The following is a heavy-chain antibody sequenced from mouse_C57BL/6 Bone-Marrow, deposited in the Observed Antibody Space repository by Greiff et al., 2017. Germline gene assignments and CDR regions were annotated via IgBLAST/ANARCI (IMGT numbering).Heavy chain of an antibody. Sequence: EVQLVESGPGLVKPSQSLSLTCSVTGYSITSGYYWNWIRQFPGNKLEWMGYISYDGSNNYNPSLKNRISITRDTSKNQFFLKLNSVTTEDTATYYCAGGLLGPGFAYWGQGTLVTVSA. CDR3: AGGLLGPGFAY. J-gene: IGHJ3*01. D-gene: IGHD2-3*01. CDR1: GYSITSGYY. V-gene: IGHV3-6*01. CDR2: ISYDGSN.